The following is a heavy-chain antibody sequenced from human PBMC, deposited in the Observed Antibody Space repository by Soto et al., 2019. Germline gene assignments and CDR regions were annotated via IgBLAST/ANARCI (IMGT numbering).Heavy chain of an antibody. CDR3: ARLPKGSTVTS. CDR1: GFGFSDYS. J-gene: IGHJ4*02. D-gene: IGHD4-17*01. CDR2: ITSSGDSI. Sequence: EVQLLESGGGLVHPGGSLRLSCVASGFGFSDYSMHWVRQAPGKGLEWVSYITSSGDSIYYADSIKGRCIVSRDNAKISLFLQMNSLREEDTAVYYCARLPKGSTVTSWGQGTLVTVSS. V-gene: IGHV3-48*02.